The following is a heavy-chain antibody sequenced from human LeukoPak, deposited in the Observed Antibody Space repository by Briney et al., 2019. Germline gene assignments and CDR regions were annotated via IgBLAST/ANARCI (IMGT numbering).Heavy chain of an antibody. D-gene: IGHD3-22*01. CDR1: GFTFSSYA. V-gene: IGHV3-23*01. J-gene: IGHJ4*02. Sequence: GGSLRLSCAASGFTFSSYAMSWVRQAPGKGLEWVSGLSNSGDSRYYADSVQGRFTISRDNSKNTLYLQMNSLRAEDTAVYYCAKGTMIVVLGGYWGQGTLVTVSS. CDR3: AKGTMIVVLGGY. CDR2: LSNSGDSR.